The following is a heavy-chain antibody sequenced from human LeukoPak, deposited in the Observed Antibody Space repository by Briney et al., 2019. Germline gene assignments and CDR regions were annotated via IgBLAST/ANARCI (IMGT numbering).Heavy chain of an antibody. J-gene: IGHJ4*02. D-gene: IGHD3-22*01. CDR2: IYYSGST. CDR1: GGSISSSSYY. V-gene: IGHV4-39*07. Sequence: SETLSLTCTVSGGSISSSSYYWGWIRQPPGKGLEWIGSIYYSGSTYYNPSLKSRVTISVDTSKNQFSLKLSSVTAADTAVYYCARETTITMIVVVITGVFDYWGQGTLVTVSS. CDR3: ARETTITMIVVVITGVFDY.